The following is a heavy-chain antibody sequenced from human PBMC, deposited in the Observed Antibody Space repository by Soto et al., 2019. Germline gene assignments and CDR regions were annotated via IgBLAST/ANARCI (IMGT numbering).Heavy chain of an antibody. V-gene: IGHV3-23*01. CDR2: ISGGGGST. CDR1: GFTFSSYA. D-gene: IGHD7-27*01. J-gene: IGHJ4*02. Sequence: EVQLLESGGGLVQPGGSLRLSCAASGFTFSSYAMSWVRQAPGKGLEWVAAISGGGGSTYDADSVKGRFTISRDNSKNTLYLQMTSLGAEDTAVYYYAKGRGRWHWGYFDYWGQGTLVTVSS. CDR3: AKGRGRWHWGYFDY.